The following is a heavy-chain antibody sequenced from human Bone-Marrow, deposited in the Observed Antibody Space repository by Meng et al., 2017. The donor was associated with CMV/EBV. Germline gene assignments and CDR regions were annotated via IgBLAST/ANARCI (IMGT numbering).Heavy chain of an antibody. J-gene: IGHJ4*02. V-gene: IGHV5-51*01. CDR2: IYPDDSDA. CDR1: GYSFTSYW. Sequence: GESLKISCKGSGYSFTSYWIGWARQMPGKGLEWMGIIYPDDSDARYSPSFKGQVTISADKSVSTAYLQWSSLKASDTAMYYCARAITVMADFDYWGQGTLVTVS. CDR3: ARAITVMADFDY. D-gene: IGHD5-18*01.